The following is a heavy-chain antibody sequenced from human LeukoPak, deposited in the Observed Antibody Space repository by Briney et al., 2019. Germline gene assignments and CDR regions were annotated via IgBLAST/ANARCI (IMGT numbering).Heavy chain of an antibody. CDR2: SYTSGST. J-gene: IGHJ4*02. V-gene: IGHV4-4*07. CDR3: ARGLGSSSWYYY. CDR1: GDSISSYY. D-gene: IGHD6-13*01. Sequence: SETLSLTCSVSGDSISSYYGIWIRQPAGKGLEWIGRSYTSGSTNYNPSLKSRGTMSVDTSKNQFSLKLSSVTAADTAVYYCARGLGSSSWYYYWGQGTLVTVSS.